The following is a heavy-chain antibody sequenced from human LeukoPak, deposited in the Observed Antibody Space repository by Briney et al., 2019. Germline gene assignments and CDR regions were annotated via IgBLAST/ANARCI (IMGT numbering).Heavy chain of an antibody. CDR1: GFTFSTNN. V-gene: IGHV3-53*01. CDR3: AREERLDAFDI. J-gene: IGHJ3*02. D-gene: IGHD2-21*02. Sequence: GGSLRLSCAASGFTFSTNNIGWVRQAQGKGLEWVSVIYSGGSTYYADSVKGRFTISRDNSKNTLYLQMNSLRAEDTAVYYCAREERLDAFDIWGQGTMVTVSS. CDR2: IYSGGST.